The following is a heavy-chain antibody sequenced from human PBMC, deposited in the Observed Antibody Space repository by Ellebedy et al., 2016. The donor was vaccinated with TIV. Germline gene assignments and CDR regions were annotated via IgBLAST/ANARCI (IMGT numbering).Heavy chain of an antibody. CDR2: ISYVGNNE. CDR1: GFTFNSYG. CDR3: ARPRGITIFERILYFDL. V-gene: IGHV3-30*03. J-gene: IGHJ2*01. Sequence: GESLKISCAASGFTFNSYGMHWVRQAPGKGLEWVAVISYVGNNEDYADSVKGRFTTYRDNSQNTLFLQMDSLRVEETAVYYCARPRGITIFERILYFDLWGRGTLVTVSS. D-gene: IGHD3-3*01.